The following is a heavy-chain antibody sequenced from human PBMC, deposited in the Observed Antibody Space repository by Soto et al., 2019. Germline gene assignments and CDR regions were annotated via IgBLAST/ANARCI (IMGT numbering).Heavy chain of an antibody. Sequence: GGSLRLSCAASGFTFSSYWMHWVRQAPGKGLVWVSRINSDGSSTSYADSVKGRFTISRDNAKNTLYLQMNSLRAEDTAVYYCAREGYSGSYHWPYWGQGTLVTVSS. CDR1: GFTFSSYW. V-gene: IGHV3-74*01. J-gene: IGHJ4*02. CDR2: INSDGSST. CDR3: AREGYSGSYHWPY. D-gene: IGHD1-26*01.